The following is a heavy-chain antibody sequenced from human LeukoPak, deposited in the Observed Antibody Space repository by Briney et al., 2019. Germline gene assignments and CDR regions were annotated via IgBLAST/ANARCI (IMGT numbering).Heavy chain of an antibody. Sequence: SETLSLTCTVSGGSISSSSYYWGWIRQPPGKGLEWIGEINHSGSTNYNPSLKSRVTISVDTSKNQFSLKLSSVTAADTAVYYCARHGTPLRYGSGNYYKGAPFDYWGQGTLVTVSS. CDR2: INHSGST. CDR3: ARHGTPLRYGSGNYYKGAPFDY. J-gene: IGHJ4*02. V-gene: IGHV4-39*01. D-gene: IGHD3-10*01. CDR1: GGSISSSSYY.